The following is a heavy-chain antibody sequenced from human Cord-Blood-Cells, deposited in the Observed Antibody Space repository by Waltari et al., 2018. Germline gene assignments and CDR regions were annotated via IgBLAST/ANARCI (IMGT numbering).Heavy chain of an antibody. CDR1: GFTFSSYD. Sequence: EVQLVESGGGLVQPGGSLRLSCAASGFTFSSYDMHWVRQATGKGLGWVSAICTAGDTNNPGSVKGRFTISRENAKNSLYLQMNSLRAGDTAVYYCARRSGYSYGDAFDIWGQGTMVTVSS. D-gene: IGHD5-18*01. J-gene: IGHJ3*02. CDR2: ICTAGDT. CDR3: ARRSGYSYGDAFDI. V-gene: IGHV3-13*01.